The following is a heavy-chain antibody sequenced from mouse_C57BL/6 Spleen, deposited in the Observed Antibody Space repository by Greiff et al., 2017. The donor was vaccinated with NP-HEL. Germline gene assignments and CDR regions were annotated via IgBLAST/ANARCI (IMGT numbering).Heavy chain of an antibody. CDR2: IYPSDSET. CDR3: ARTGYSNYYAMDY. D-gene: IGHD2-5*01. CDR1: GYTFTSYW. V-gene: IGHV1-61*01. Sequence: QVQLKQPGAELVRPGSSVKLSCKASGYTFTSYWMDWVKQRPGQGLEWIGNIYPSDSETHYNQKFKDKATLTVDKSSSTAYMQLSSLTSEDSAVYYCARTGYSNYYAMDYWGQGTSVTVSS. J-gene: IGHJ4*01.